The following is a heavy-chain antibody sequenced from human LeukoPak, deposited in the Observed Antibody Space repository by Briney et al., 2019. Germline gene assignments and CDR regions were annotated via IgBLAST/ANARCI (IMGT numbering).Heavy chain of an antibody. CDR2: IIPILGIA. CDR3: ARVDDSGYDNNAFDI. D-gene: IGHD5-12*01. CDR1: GGTFSRYA. J-gene: IGHJ3*02. Sequence: SVKVSCKPSGGTFSRYAFIWVRQAPGQGLEWIARIIPILGIANYAQNFQGRVTITADKSTSTAYMELTSLRSEDTAVYYCARVDDSGYDNNAFDIWGQGTMVTVSS. V-gene: IGHV1-69*04.